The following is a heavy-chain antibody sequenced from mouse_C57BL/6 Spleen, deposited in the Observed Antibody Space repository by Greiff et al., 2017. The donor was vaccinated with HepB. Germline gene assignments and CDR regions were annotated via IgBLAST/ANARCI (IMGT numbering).Heavy chain of an antibody. Sequence: VQLQQPGAELVRPGSSVKLSCKASGYTFTSYWMHWVKQRPIQGLEWIGNIDPSDSETHYNQKFKDKATLTVDKSSSTAYMQLSSLTSEDSAVYYCARENYYGSSLLYAMDYWGQGTSVTVSS. CDR3: ARENYYGSSLLYAMDY. V-gene: IGHV1-52*01. J-gene: IGHJ4*01. CDR2: IDPSDSET. D-gene: IGHD1-1*01. CDR1: GYTFTSYW.